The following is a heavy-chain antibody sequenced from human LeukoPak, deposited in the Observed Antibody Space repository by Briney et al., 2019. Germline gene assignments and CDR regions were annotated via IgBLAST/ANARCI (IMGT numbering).Heavy chain of an antibody. CDR2: TSWNSGSI. CDR3: AKDRGRQYYDSSTLDY. Sequence: GGSLRLSCAASGFTFDDYAMHWVRQAPGKGLEWVSGTSWNSGSIGYADSVRGRFTISRDNAKNSLYLQMNSLRAEDTALYYCAKDRGRQYYDSSTLDYWGQGALVTVSS. CDR1: GFTFDDYA. J-gene: IGHJ4*02. V-gene: IGHV3-9*01. D-gene: IGHD3-22*01.